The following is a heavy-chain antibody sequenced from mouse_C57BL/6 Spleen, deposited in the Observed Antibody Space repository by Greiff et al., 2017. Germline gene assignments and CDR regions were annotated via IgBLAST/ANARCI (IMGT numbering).Heavy chain of an antibody. J-gene: IGHJ1*03. V-gene: IGHV10-1*01. CDR2: IRSKSNNYAT. CDR3: VRHYYGSSYGYFDG. Sequence: EVKLMESGGGLVQPKGSLKLSCAASGFSFNTYAMNWVRQAPGKGLEWVARIRSKSNNYATYYADSVKDRFTISRDDSESMLYLQMNNLKTEDTAMYYCVRHYYGSSYGYFDGWGTGTTVTVSS. D-gene: IGHD1-1*01. CDR1: GFSFNTYA.